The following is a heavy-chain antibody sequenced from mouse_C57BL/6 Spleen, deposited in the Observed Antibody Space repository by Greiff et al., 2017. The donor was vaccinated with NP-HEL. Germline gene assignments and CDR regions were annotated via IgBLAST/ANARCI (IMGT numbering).Heavy chain of an antibody. J-gene: IGHJ1*03. D-gene: IGHD4-1*01. Sequence: VQLQQPGAELVRPGSSVKLSCKASGYTFTSYWMHWVKQRPIQGLEWIGNIDPSDSETHYNQKFKDKATLTVDKSSSTAYMPLSSLTSEDAAVYYCARKELGGWYFDVWGKGTTVTVSS. CDR1: GYTFTSYW. CDR2: IDPSDSET. V-gene: IGHV1-52*01. CDR3: ARKELGGWYFDV.